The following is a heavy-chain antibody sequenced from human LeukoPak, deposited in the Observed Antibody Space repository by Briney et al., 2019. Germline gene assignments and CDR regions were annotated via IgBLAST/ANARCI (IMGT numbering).Heavy chain of an antibody. V-gene: IGHV3-30*18. D-gene: IGHD6-19*01. Sequence: GGSLRLSCAASGFTFSNYAMHWVRQAPGKGLVWVAVISDDGSNEYYGVSVKGRFTISRDNSKNTVYLQMNSLRAEDTAVYYCAKDRYSSGWYSDFDYWGQGTLVTVSS. CDR1: GFTFSNYA. CDR3: AKDRYSSGWYSDFDY. CDR2: ISDDGSNE. J-gene: IGHJ4*02.